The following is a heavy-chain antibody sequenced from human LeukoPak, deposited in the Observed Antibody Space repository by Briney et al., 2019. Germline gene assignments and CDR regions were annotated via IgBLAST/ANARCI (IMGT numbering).Heavy chain of an antibody. J-gene: IGHJ6*03. CDR3: AGVPSSGWYTRRYYYYYMDV. CDR2: IYYSGST. D-gene: IGHD6-19*01. Sequence: SETLSLTCTVSGGSISSYYWSWIRQPPGKGLEWIGYIYYSGSTNYNPSLKSRVTISVDTSKNQFSLKLSSVTAADTAVYYCAGVPSSGWYTRRYYYYYMDVWGKGTTVTVPS. V-gene: IGHV4-59*01. CDR1: GGSISSYY.